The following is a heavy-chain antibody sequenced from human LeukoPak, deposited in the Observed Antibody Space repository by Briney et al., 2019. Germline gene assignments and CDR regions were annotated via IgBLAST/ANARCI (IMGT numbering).Heavy chain of an antibody. D-gene: IGHD3-10*01. Sequence: GGSLRLSCVASGFTIHNDWMHWVRQAPEKGLVWVSQASPDVSVTSYADSVKGRFTISRDNAKNTLYLQMNSLTAEDTAVYFCARDVRGPDVYWGQGTLVTVSS. CDR3: ARDVRGPDVY. V-gene: IGHV3-74*01. CDR1: GFTIHNDW. J-gene: IGHJ4*02. CDR2: ASPDVSVT.